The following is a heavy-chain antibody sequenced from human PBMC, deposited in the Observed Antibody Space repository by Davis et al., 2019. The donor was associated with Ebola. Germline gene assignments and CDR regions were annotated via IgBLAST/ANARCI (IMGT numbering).Heavy chain of an antibody. Sequence: ASVKVSCKASGYTFTSYYMHWVRQAPGQGLEWMGIINPSGGSTSYAQKFQGRVTMTRDTSTSTVYMELSSLGSEDTAVYYCARRGWELLGRDYYYYGMDVWGQGTTVTVSS. CDR1: GYTFTSYY. CDR2: INPSGGST. D-gene: IGHD1-26*01. V-gene: IGHV1-46*01. CDR3: ARRGWELLGRDYYYYGMDV. J-gene: IGHJ6*02.